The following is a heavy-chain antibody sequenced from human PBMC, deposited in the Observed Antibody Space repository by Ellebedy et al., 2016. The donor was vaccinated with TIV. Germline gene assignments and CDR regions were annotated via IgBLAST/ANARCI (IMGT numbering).Heavy chain of an antibody. Sequence: SETLSLXXTVSGNSISSYYWGWIRQPPGKGLEWIGSIYYSGSTYYNPSLKSRVTISVDTSKNQFSLKLSSVTAADTAVYYCARPTYSYGSGYFDYWGQGTLVTVSS. D-gene: IGHD3-10*01. CDR1: GNSISSYY. V-gene: IGHV4-39*01. CDR3: ARPTYSYGSGYFDY. J-gene: IGHJ4*02. CDR2: IYYSGST.